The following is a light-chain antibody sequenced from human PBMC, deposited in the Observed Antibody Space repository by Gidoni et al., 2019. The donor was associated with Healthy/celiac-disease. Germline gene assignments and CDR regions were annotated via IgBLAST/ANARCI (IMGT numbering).Light chain of an antibody. Sequence: QTVVTQEPSFSVSPGGPVTLTCGLSSGSVSTSYYPSWYQQTPGQAPRTLIYSTNTRSSGVPDRFSGSILGNKAALTITGAQADDESDYYCVLYMGSGFWVFGRGTKLTV. V-gene: IGLV8-61*01. CDR2: STN. CDR3: VLYMGSGFWV. J-gene: IGLJ3*02. CDR1: SGSVSTSYY.